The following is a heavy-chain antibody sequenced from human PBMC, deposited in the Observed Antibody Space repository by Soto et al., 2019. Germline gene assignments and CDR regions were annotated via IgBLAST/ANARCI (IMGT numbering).Heavy chain of an antibody. V-gene: IGHV1-18*01. J-gene: IGHJ3*02. Sequence: QGQLLQSGDEVKKPGASVRVSCRASGYDFTSYGISWVRQAPGQGLEWVSWISANNGKRDTAQKYQGRVTTTRDTSTDTAHMELGDLTSADTAVYYCARGRIVASIHDAFEIWGQGTMVAVSS. D-gene: IGHD2-21*01. CDR2: ISANNGKR. CDR1: GYDFTSYG. CDR3: ARGRIVASIHDAFEI.